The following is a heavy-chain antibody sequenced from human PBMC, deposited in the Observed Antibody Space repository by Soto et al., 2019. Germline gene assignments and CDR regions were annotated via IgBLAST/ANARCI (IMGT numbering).Heavy chain of an antibody. CDR1: GISLTTSGEG. D-gene: IGHD3-16*01. CDR3: AHNIGGDYVYGFDF. CDR2: VYGDGDK. Sequence: QIALKESGPTLVKPTQTLTLTCTFSGISLTTSGEGVGWVRQPPGKGLEWVALVYGDGDKRYLTSLKSRLTITKDTSKNQVVLTMTNMDPVDTGTYFCAHNIGGDYVYGFDFWGQGTKVTVS. V-gene: IGHV2-5*02. J-gene: IGHJ3*01.